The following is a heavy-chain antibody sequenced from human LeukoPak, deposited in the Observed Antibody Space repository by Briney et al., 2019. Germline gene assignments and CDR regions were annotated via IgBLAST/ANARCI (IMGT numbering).Heavy chain of an antibody. CDR1: GGSISSGSYY. CDR3: ARSGTSAATVLRFLEWLLCPFDY. V-gene: IGHV4-39*07. CDR2: IYYSGST. D-gene: IGHD3-3*01. J-gene: IGHJ4*02. Sequence: SETLSLTCTVSGGSISSGSYYWGWIRQPPGKGLEWIGSIYYSGSTYYNPSLKSRVTISVDTSKNQFSLKLSSVTAADTAVYYCARSGTSAATVLRFLEWLLCPFDYWGQGTLVTVSS.